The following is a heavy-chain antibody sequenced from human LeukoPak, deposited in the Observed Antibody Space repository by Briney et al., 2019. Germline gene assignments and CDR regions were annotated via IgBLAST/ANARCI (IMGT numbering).Heavy chain of an antibody. V-gene: IGHV4-34*01. CDR2: INHSGST. CDR3: AREIDMATPNPPPFDY. D-gene: IGHD5-24*01. J-gene: IGHJ4*02. Sequence: PSETLSLTCAVYGGSFSGYYWSWIRQPPGKGLEWIGEINHSGSTNYNPSLKSRVTISVDTSKNQFSLKLSSVTAADTAVYYCAREIDMATPNPPPFDYWGQGTLVTVSS. CDR1: GGSFSGYY.